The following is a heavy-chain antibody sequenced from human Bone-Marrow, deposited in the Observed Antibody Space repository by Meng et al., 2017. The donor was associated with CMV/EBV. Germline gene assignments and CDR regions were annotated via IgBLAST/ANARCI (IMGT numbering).Heavy chain of an antibody. D-gene: IGHD6-6*01. J-gene: IGHJ3*02. CDR3: ARERAIAARSTNDAFDI. CDR1: EYTFTVYY. Sequence: ASVKVSCKASEYTFTVYYMHWVRQAPGQGLEWMGWINPNTGGTNYVQRFQGRVTMTRDTSISTAYLELTSLRSDDTAVYYCARERAIAARSTNDAFDIWGQGTMVTV. V-gene: IGHV1-2*02. CDR2: INPNTGGT.